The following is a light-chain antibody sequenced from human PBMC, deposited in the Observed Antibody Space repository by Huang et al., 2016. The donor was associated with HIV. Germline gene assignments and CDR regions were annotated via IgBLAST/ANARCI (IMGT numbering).Light chain of an antibody. CDR3: QQYFSTPRT. CDR2: GVS. Sequence: DIQMTQSPSSLSASVGDKVSITCRASQAISNSLVWYQQQPGKAPKLLLDGVSRLESGVSSRFSGSGSGTDYTLTISSLQPEDFATYYCQQYFSTPRTFGQGTKVEIK. CDR1: QAISNS. J-gene: IGKJ1*01. V-gene: IGKV1-NL1*01.